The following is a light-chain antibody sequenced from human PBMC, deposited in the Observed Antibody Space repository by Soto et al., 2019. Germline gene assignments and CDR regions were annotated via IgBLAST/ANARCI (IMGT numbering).Light chain of an antibody. CDR3: SPYAGSNYLAI. V-gene: IGLV2-8*01. CDR2: EVN. J-gene: IGLJ2*01. CDR1: ISDIGDYDY. Sequence: QSVLTQPPSASGSPGQSVTISCTGTISDIGDYDYVSWYQQHPDKAPKLIIYEVNKRPSGVPDRFSGSKSGNTASLTVSGLQADDEAVYHCSPYAGSNYLAIFGGGTKLTVL.